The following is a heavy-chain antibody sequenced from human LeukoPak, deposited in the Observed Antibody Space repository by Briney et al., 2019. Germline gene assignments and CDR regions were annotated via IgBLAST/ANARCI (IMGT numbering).Heavy chain of an antibody. Sequence: GASVKVSCKASGGTFSSYAISWVRQAPGQGLEWMGGIIPIFGTANYAQKFQGRVTITADESTSTAYMELSSLRSEDTAVYYCARTQYQLLGCWFDPWGQGTLVTVSS. CDR3: ARTQYQLLGCWFDP. J-gene: IGHJ5*02. V-gene: IGHV1-69*13. CDR1: GGTFSSYA. CDR2: IIPIFGTA. D-gene: IGHD2-2*01.